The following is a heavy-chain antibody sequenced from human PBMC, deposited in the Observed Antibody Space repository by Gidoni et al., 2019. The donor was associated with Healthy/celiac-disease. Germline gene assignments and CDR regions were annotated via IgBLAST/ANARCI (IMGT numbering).Heavy chain of an antibody. Sequence: QLQLQESGPGLVKPSETLSLTCTVSGGSISSSSYYWGWIRQPPGKGLEWIGSIYYSGSTYYNPSLKSRVTISVDTSKNQFSLKLSSVTAADTAVYYCARRYSYGYWFDPWGQGTLVTVSS. V-gene: IGHV4-39*01. CDR1: GGSISSSSYY. D-gene: IGHD5-18*01. CDR3: ARRYSYGYWFDP. CDR2: IYYSGST. J-gene: IGHJ5*02.